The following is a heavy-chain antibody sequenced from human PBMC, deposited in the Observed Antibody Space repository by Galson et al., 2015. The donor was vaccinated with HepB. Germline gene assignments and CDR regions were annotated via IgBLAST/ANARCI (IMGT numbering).Heavy chain of an antibody. V-gene: IGHV3-7*01. Sequence: SLRLSCAASGFTFSSYWMSWVRQAPGKGLEWVANIKQDGSEKYYVDSVKGRFTISRDNAKNSLYLQMNSLRAEDTAVYYCARETGSGWYRGGFDYWGQGTLVTVSS. CDR2: IKQDGSEK. D-gene: IGHD6-19*01. J-gene: IGHJ4*02. CDR1: GFTFSSYW. CDR3: ARETGSGWYRGGFDY.